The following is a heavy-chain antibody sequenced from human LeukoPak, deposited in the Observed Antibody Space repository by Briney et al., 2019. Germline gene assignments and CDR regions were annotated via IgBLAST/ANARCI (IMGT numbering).Heavy chain of an antibody. J-gene: IGHJ6*02. CDR3: ARVLGVTTRYYYYYYGMDV. V-gene: IGHV1-69*04. CDR1: GGTFSSYA. CDR2: IIPILGMA. D-gene: IGHD4-11*01. Sequence: EASVKVSCKASGGTFSSYAISWVRQAPGQGLEWMGRIIPILGMANYAQKFQGRVTITADKSTSTAYMELSSLRSEDTAVYYCARVLGVTTRYYYYYYGMDVWGQGTTVTVSS.